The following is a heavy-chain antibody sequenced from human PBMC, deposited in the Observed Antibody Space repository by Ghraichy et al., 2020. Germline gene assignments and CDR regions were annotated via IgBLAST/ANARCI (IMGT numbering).Heavy chain of an antibody. D-gene: IGHD6-13*01. V-gene: IGHV3-23*01. Sequence: GGSLRLSCVASGFSFSAYFIDWVRYIPGKGLEWVSGISASGRTTYYAESVKGRFTVSRDFDRVELQMTSLRVEDTGLYYCAKTLAAGADLRWYFYYMDLWGKGTMVTVSS. CDR3: AKTLAAGADLRWYFYYMDL. CDR2: ISASGRTT. CDR1: GFSFSAYF. J-gene: IGHJ6*03.